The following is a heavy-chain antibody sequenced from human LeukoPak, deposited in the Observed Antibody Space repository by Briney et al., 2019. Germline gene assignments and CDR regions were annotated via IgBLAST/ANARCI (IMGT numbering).Heavy chain of an antibody. CDR2: IYRSGST. J-gene: IGHJ6*03. Sequence: SGTLSLTCAVSGGSISSSNWWSWVRQPPGKGLEWIGEIYRSGSTNYNPSLQSRVTISVDTSKNQFSLKLSSVTAADTAVYYCARRVRNYYYYYMDVWGKGTTVTVSS. D-gene: IGHD3-10*01. CDR3: ARRVRNYYYYYMDV. V-gene: IGHV4-4*02. CDR1: GGSISSSNW.